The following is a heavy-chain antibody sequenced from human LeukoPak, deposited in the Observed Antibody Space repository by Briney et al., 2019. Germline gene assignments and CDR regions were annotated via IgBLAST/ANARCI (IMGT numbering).Heavy chain of an antibody. J-gene: IGHJ6*03. CDR2: ISSSASTI. Sequence: QTGGSLRLSCAASGFTFSSYEMNWVRQAPGKGLEWVSYISSSASTIYYADSVKGRFTISRDNAKNSLYLQMNSLRAEDTAVYYCARRAGSCWYEGIYYCYYMDVWGKGTTVTISS. D-gene: IGHD6-19*01. V-gene: IGHV3-48*03. CDR3: ARRAGSCWYEGIYYCYYMDV. CDR1: GFTFSSYE.